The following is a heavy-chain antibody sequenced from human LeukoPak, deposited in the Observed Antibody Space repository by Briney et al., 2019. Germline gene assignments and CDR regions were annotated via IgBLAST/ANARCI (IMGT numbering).Heavy chain of an antibody. CDR3: ARAHGSGSYYTRHYYFDY. D-gene: IGHD3-10*01. CDR1: GGSISSGGYY. CDR2: IYYSGST. V-gene: IGHV4-31*03. Sequence: PSQTLSLTYTVSGGSISSGGYYWSWIRQHPGKGLEWIGYIYYSGSTYYNPSLKSRVTISVDTSKNQFSLKLSSVTAADTAVYYCARAHGSGSYYTRHYYFDYWGQGTLVTVSS. J-gene: IGHJ4*02.